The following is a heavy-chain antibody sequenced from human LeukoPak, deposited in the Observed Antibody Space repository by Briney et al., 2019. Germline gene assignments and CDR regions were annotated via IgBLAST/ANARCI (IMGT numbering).Heavy chain of an antibody. CDR3: AALHTGTFVDY. D-gene: IGHD4-17*01. CDR2: IRYDGITK. V-gene: IGHV3-30*02. CDR1: GFSFSGYG. J-gene: IGHJ4*02. Sequence: GGSLRLSCAASGFSFSGYGMHWVRQVPGKGLEWVAFIRYDGITKFYIDSVRGRFAISRDNSKNTLSLQMNSLRTEDTAVYYCAALHTGTFVDYWGQGTLVTVSS.